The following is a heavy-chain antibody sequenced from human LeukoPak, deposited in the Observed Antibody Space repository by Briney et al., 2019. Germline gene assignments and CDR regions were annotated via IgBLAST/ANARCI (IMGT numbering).Heavy chain of an antibody. D-gene: IGHD1-26*01. CDR2: IRKDGSRE. Sequence: GGSLRLSCAASGFTLDSYWMTWVRQAPGKGLEWVANIRKDGSRESYVDSVKGRFTVSRDNAKNSLYLQMNSLSAEDTAVYYCARDISPLYGGTYFDAFDVWGPGTVVIVSS. V-gene: IGHV3-7*01. CDR1: GFTLDSYW. CDR3: ARDISPLYGGTYFDAFDV. J-gene: IGHJ3*01.